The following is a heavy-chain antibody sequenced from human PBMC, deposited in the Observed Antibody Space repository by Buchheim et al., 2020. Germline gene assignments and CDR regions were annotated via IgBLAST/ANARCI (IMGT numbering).Heavy chain of an antibody. CDR1: GFTFSSYW. Sequence: EVQLVESGGGLVQPGGSLRLSCAASGFTFSSYWINWVRQAPGKGLAWVANIQQDGSDKHYVDSVKGRFTISRDTAKNSVYLQMNSLRAEDTAVYYCVRGQPIAWGQGTL. CDR3: VRGQPIA. CDR2: IQQDGSDK. D-gene: IGHD1-26*01. V-gene: IGHV3-7*01. J-gene: IGHJ5*02.